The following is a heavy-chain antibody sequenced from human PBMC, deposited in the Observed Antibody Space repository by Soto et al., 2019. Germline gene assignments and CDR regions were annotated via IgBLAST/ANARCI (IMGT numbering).Heavy chain of an antibody. CDR1: GGSISSSNW. CDR3: ARSLIAAVWRFYYYYYGIDV. CDR2: IYHSGST. J-gene: IGHJ6*02. V-gene: IGHV4-4*02. Sequence: SETLSLTCAVSGGSISSSNWWSWVRQPPGKGLEWIGEIYHSGSTNYNPSLKSRVTISVDKSKNQFSLKLSSVTAADTAVYYCARSLIAAVWRFYYYYYGIDVWGQGTTVTVSS. D-gene: IGHD6-13*01.